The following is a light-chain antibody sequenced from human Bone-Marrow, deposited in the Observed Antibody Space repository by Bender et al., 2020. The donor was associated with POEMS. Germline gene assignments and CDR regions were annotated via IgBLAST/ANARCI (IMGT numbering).Light chain of an antibody. CDR1: GSTIGAGYD. CDR2: GND. V-gene: IGLV1-40*01. CDR3: CSYGGTTMDVI. Sequence: QAVLTQPPSVSAAPGQRVTISCTGSGSTIGAGYDVHWYQQLPGTAPKLVIYGNDNRPSGVPDRFSGSSSGNTASLTISGLQAEDEADYYCCSYGGTTMDVIFGGGTKLTVL. J-gene: IGLJ2*01.